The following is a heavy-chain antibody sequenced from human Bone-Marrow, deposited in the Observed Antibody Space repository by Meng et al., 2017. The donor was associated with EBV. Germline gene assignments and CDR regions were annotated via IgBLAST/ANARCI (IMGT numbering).Heavy chain of an antibody. V-gene: IGHV4-4*02. CDR3: ASLPDYGGNSGDY. CDR2: IYHSGST. Sequence: VQLQECGPGLLEPSGTLSPPCAGSGGSISSSNWWSWVRQPPGKGLEWIGEIYHSGSTNYNPSLKSRVTISVDKSKNQFSLKLSSVTAADTAVYYCASLPDYGGNSGDYWGQGTLVTVSS. CDR1: GGSISSSNW. D-gene: IGHD4-23*01. J-gene: IGHJ4*02.